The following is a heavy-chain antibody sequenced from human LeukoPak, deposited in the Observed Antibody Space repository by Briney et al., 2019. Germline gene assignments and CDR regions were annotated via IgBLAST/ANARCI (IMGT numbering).Heavy chain of an antibody. V-gene: IGHV3-20*04. CDR2: INWNGGSI. CDR3: ARAMTDNYYYGMDV. Sequence: GGSLRLSCAASGFTFDDYGMSWVRQAPGKGLEWVSGINWNGGSIGHADSVKGRFTISRGNAKNSLYLQMNSLRAEDTALYYCARAMTDNYYYGMDVWGQGTTVTVSS. CDR1: GFTFDDYG. J-gene: IGHJ6*02. D-gene: IGHD2-21*02.